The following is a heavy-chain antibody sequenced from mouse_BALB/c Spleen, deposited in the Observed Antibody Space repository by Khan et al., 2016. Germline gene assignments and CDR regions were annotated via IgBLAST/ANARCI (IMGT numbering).Heavy chain of an antibody. V-gene: IGHV3-2*02. CDR2: ITYSGST. D-gene: IGHD2-14*01. CDR1: GYSITSDYA. CDR3: ARNYRYDRAMDY. Sequence: EVQLQESGPGLVNPSQSLSLTCTVTGYSITSDYAWNWIRQFPGNKLEWMGYITYSGSTSYNPSLKSRISITRDTSKNQFFLQLNSVTTEDTATYYCARNYRYDRAMDYWGQGTSVTVSS. J-gene: IGHJ4*01.